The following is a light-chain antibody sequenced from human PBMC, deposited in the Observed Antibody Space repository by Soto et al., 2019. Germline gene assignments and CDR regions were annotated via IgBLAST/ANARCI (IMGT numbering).Light chain of an antibody. V-gene: IGLV2-11*01. CDR1: SSDVGGYNY. CDR2: DVS. Sequence: HSALTQPRSVSGSPGQSVTISCTGTSSDVGGYNYVSWYQQHRGKAPKLMIYDVSKRPAGVADRFYGSKSANTASLTISGLQAEDEADDYCCSYAGSYTLVFGGGTKLTVL. J-gene: IGLJ2*01. CDR3: CSYAGSYTLV.